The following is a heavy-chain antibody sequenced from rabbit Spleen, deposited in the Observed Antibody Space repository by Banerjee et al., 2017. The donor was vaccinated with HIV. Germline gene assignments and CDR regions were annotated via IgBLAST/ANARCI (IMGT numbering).Heavy chain of an antibody. CDR2: IYTSSGNT. CDR3: TRDDGSGHYIDGYFNL. Sequence: QEQLEESAGGLVQPGGSLKLSCKASGFTLSSYYYMCWVRQAPGKGLEWIGCIYTSSGNTWYASWAKGRFTISKTSTTVDLQMTSLTAADTATYFCTRDDGSGHYIDGYFNLWGPGTLVTVS. V-gene: IGHV1S45*01. J-gene: IGHJ4*01. D-gene: IGHD1-1*01. CDR1: GFTLSSYYY.